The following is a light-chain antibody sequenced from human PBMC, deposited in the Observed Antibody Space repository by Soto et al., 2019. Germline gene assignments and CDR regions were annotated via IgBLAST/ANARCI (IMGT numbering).Light chain of an antibody. J-gene: IGKJ3*01. V-gene: IGKV1-33*01. CDR3: QHYHNLPPFT. Sequence: DIQMTQSPSSLSASVGARVSITCQASQDIRTSLGWFQQKPGRAPKLLIYGESYLETGVPSRFRGSGSGTDFTLTISSLQPEDTATYYCQHYHNLPPFTFGPGTRVDVK. CDR2: GES. CDR1: QDIRTS.